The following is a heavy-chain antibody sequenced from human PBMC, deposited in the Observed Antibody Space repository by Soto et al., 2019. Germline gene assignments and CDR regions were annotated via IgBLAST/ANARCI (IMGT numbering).Heavy chain of an antibody. V-gene: IGHV3-30*18. Sequence: ESGGGVVQPGRSLRLSCAASGLTFSNYDMNWVRQAPGKGLEWVAFISDDGTNKYYVESVKGRFAISRDNSKSTQWLQMNSLRVEDTAVYYCAQGGSSSSSGDAFEIWGQGTKVTVSS. D-gene: IGHD6-6*01. J-gene: IGHJ3*02. CDR1: GLTFSNYD. CDR2: ISDDGTNK. CDR3: AQGGSSSSSGDAFEI.